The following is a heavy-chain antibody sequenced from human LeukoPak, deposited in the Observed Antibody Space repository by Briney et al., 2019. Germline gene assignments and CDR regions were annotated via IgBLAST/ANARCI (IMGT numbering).Heavy chain of an antibody. CDR1: GGTFTGYY. CDR2: INPNSGGT. V-gene: IGHV1-2*02. Sequence: GASVKVSCKASGGTFTGYYMHWVRQAPGQGLEWMGWINPNSGGTNYAQKFQGRVTMTRDTSISTAYMELSRLRSDDTAVYYCASKGGNSVFDWFDPWGQGTLVTVSS. D-gene: IGHD4-23*01. CDR3: ASKGGNSVFDWFDP. J-gene: IGHJ5*02.